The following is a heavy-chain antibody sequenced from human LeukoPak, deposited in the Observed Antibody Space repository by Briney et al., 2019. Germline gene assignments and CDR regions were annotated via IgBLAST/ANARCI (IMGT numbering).Heavy chain of an antibody. D-gene: IGHD5-18*01. CDR1: GGTFSSYA. V-gene: IGHV1-69*05. CDR3: ARAPHAEWIPNYYYMDV. Sequence: GASVKVSCKASGGTFSSYAISWVRQAPGQGLEWMGGITPIFGTANYAQKFQGRVTITTDESTSTAYMELSSLRSEDTAVYYCARAPHAEWIPNYYYMDVWGKGTTVTVSS. J-gene: IGHJ6*03. CDR2: ITPIFGTA.